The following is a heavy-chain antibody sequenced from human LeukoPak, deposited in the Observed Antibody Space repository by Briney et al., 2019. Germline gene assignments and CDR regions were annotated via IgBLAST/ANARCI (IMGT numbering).Heavy chain of an antibody. V-gene: IGHV4-38-2*01. CDR2: IYHSGST. J-gene: IGHJ4*02. Sequence: SDTLSLTCAVSGYSISSDNYWVWIRPPPGQGLEWTGGIYHSGSTYYNPSLKSRVTMSVDTSKNQFSLTLSSVTAADTAVYYCARAPRDSSSSNYMRRFDYWGQGTLVTVSS. CDR3: ARAPRDSSSSNYMRRFDY. D-gene: IGHD3-22*01. CDR1: GYSISSDNY.